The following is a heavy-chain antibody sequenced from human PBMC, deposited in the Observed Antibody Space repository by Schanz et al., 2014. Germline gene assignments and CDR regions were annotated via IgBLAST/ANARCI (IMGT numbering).Heavy chain of an antibody. J-gene: IGHJ4*02. Sequence: LQLQESGSGLMKPSQTLSLTCAVSGGSISSGGYSWNWIRQSPGKGLEWIGYIYYSGNTYYNPSLKRRVTISVDRSNNQFSLRLDSVTAADTAVYYCALREKPYGPFASWGQGALVTVSS. CDR3: ALREKPYGPFAS. V-gene: IGHV4-30-2*06. CDR2: IYYSGNT. CDR1: GGSISSGGYS. D-gene: IGHD3-10*01.